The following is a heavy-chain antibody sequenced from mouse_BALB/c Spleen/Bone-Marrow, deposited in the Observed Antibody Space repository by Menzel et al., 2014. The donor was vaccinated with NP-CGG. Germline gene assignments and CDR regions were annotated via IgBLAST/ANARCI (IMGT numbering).Heavy chain of an antibody. Sequence: QVHVKQSGAELVKPGASVKLSCKASGYTFTEYTIXWVKQRSGQGLEWIGWFYPGSGSIKYNEKFKDKATLTADKSSSTVYMELSRLTSEDSAVYFCARHELITTGFDYWGQGTTLTVSS. J-gene: IGHJ2*01. D-gene: IGHD2-4*01. V-gene: IGHV1-62-2*01. CDR3: ARHELITTGFDY. CDR2: FYPGSGSI. CDR1: GYTFTEYT.